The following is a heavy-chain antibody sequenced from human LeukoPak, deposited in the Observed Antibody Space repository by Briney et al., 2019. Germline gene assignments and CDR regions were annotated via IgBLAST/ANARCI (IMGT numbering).Heavy chain of an antibody. V-gene: IGHV3-66*01. J-gene: IGHJ4*02. Sequence: GGSLRLSCAASGFTVSSNYMSWVRQAPGKGLEWVSVIYSGGSTYYADSVKGRFTISRDNSKNTLYLQMNSLRAEDTAVYYCARVVYSSGWYSAHKYYFDYWGQGTLVTVSS. D-gene: IGHD6-19*01. CDR2: IYSGGST. CDR3: ARVVYSSGWYSAHKYYFDY. CDR1: GFTVSSNY.